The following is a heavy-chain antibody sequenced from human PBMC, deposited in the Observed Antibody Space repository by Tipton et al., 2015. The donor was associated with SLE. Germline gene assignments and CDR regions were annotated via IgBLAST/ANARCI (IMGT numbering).Heavy chain of an antibody. CDR3: AKDLCGGHSSDYCDAFDI. D-gene: IGHD3-22*01. V-gene: IGHV3-21*04. CDR2: ISSSSSYI. Sequence: SLRLSCAASGFTFSSYSMNWVRQAPGKGLEWVSSISSSSSYIYYADSVKGRFTISRDNAKNSLYLQMNSLRAEDTAVYYRAKDLCGGHSSDYCDAFDIWGQGKMVTVSS. J-gene: IGHJ3*02. CDR1: GFTFSSYS.